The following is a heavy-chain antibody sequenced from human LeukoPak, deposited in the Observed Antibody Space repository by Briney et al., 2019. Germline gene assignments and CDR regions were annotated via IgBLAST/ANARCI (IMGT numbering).Heavy chain of an antibody. CDR1: GYTFTSYG. CDR2: ISAYNGNT. CDR3: ARVSGQWTVFDY. D-gene: IGHD6-19*01. V-gene: IGHV1-18*01. Sequence: ASVKVSCKASGYTFTSYGISWVRQAPGQGLEWMGWISAYNGNTNYAQKLQGRVTMTTDTSISTAYMELMRLRSDDTAVYYCARVSGQWTVFDYWGQGTLVTVSS. J-gene: IGHJ4*02.